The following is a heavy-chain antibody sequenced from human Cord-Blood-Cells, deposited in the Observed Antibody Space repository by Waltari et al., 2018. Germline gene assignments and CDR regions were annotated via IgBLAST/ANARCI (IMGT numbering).Heavy chain of an antibody. V-gene: IGHV1-69*09. CDR1: GGTFSSSA. D-gene: IGHD7-27*01. CDR2: ISPILGIA. J-gene: IGHJ4*02. Sequence: QVQLVQSGAEVKKPGSSVKVSCTASGGTFSSSAISWVRQAPGQGLEWMGRISPILGIANYAQKFQGRVTITADKSTSTAYMELSSLRSEDTAVYYCARAVAWGYIDYWGQGTLVTVSS. CDR3: ARAVAWGYIDY.